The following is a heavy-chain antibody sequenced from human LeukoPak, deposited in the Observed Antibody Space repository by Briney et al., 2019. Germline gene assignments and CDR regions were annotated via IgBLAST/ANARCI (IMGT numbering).Heavy chain of an antibody. J-gene: IGHJ3*02. Sequence: SETLSLTCTVSGGSISSGYWSWSWQRPGKGLGWIGYIYNSGSAKYKPSLKSRVTIAVDTSKNQFSLKLSSVTAADTAVYYCARGRFLDAFDIWGQGTMVTVSS. CDR1: GGSISSGY. CDR3: ARGRFLDAFDI. V-gene: IGHV4-59*13. D-gene: IGHD3-3*01. CDR2: IYNSGSA.